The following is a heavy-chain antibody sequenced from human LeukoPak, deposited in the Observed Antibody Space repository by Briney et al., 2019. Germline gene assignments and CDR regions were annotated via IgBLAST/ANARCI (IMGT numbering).Heavy chain of an antibody. J-gene: IGHJ4*02. V-gene: IGHV3-23*01. D-gene: IGHD1-7*01. CDR3: ARVGVGVTGTIDY. CDR1: GFTFSSYA. CDR2: ISGGGGRT. Sequence: GGSLRLSCAASGFTFSSYAMSWVRQAPGKGLEWVSGISGGGGRTFYADSVKGRFTISRDNSKNTLYLQMNSLRAEDTAVYYCARVGVGVTGTIDYWGQGTLVTVSS.